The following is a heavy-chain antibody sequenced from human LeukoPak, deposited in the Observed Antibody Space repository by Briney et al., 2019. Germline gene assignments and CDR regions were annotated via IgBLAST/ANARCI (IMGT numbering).Heavy chain of an antibody. Sequence: PSETLSLTCTVSGGSISSGSYYWSWIRQPAGKGLEWIGRIYTSGSTNYNPSLKSRVTISVDTSKNQFSLKLSSVTAEDTAVYYCATYSSSSGRAYWGQGTLVTVSS. V-gene: IGHV4-61*02. CDR2: IYTSGST. D-gene: IGHD6-6*01. CDR1: GGSISSGSYY. J-gene: IGHJ4*02. CDR3: ATYSSSSGRAY.